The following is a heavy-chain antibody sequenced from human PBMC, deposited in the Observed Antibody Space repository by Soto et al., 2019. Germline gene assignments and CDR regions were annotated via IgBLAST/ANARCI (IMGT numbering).Heavy chain of an antibody. V-gene: IGHV5-51*01. CDR1: GYSFTSYW. J-gene: IGHJ3*02. CDR2: IYPGDSDT. D-gene: IGHD1-20*01. Sequence: GESLKISCKGSGYSFTSYWIGWVRQMPGKGLEWMGIIYPGDSDTRYSPSFQGQVTISADKSISTAYLQWSSLKASDTAMYYCARGLMVVDNWNPKGGAFDIWGQGTMVTVSS. CDR3: ARGLMVVDNWNPKGGAFDI.